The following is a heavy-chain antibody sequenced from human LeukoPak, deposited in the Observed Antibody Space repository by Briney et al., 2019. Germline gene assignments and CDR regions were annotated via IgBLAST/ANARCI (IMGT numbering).Heavy chain of an antibody. Sequence: GASVKVSCKASGGTFSSYAISWVRQAPGQGLEWMGGVIPIFGTANYAQKFQGRLTITRITSISTAYMELSSLRSEDTAVYYCARGASRSFDYWGQGTLVTVSS. V-gene: IGHV1-69*05. J-gene: IGHJ4*02. CDR2: VIPIFGTA. CDR1: GGTFSSYA. D-gene: IGHD2-15*01. CDR3: ARGASRSFDY.